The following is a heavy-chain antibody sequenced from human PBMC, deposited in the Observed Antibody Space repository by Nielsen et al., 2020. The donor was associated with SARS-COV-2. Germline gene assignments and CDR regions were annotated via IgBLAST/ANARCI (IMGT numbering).Heavy chain of an antibody. Sequence: WIRQPPGQGLEWVAVISYDGCNKYYADSVKGRVTISRDNSKNTLYLQMNSLRAEVTDVYYYAKDSPTRGDDYSNPIYYYYGMDVWGQGTTVTVSS. CDR2: ISYDGCNK. D-gene: IGHD4-11*01. CDR3: AKDSPTRGDDYSNPIYYYYGMDV. V-gene: IGHV3-30*18. J-gene: IGHJ6*02.